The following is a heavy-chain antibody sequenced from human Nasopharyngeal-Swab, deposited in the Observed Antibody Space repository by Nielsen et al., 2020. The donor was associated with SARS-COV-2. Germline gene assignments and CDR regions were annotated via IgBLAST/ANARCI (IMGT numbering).Heavy chain of an antibody. Sequence: GGSLRPSCAASGFTFSSYSMNWVRQAPGKGLEWASSISSSSSYIYYADSVKGRFTISRDNAKNSLYLQMNSLRAEDTAVYYCARVEMATITTSYYYYYGMDVWGQGTTVTVSS. CDR3: ARVEMATITTSYYYYYGMDV. V-gene: IGHV3-21*01. CDR2: ISSSSSYI. CDR1: GFTFSSYS. J-gene: IGHJ6*02. D-gene: IGHD5-24*01.